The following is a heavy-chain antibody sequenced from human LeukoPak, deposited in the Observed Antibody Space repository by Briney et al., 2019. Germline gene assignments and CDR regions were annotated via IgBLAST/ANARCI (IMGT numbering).Heavy chain of an antibody. D-gene: IGHD3-22*01. J-gene: IGHJ4*02. CDR3: ARDGGYYYDSSGSDY. Sequence: SETLSLTCTVSGGSISSSSYYWGWIRQPPGKGLEWIGSIYYSGSTYYNPSLKSRVTISVDTSKNQFSLKLSSVTAADTAVYYCARDGGYYYDSSGSDYWGQGTLVTVSS. CDR1: GGSISSSSYY. CDR2: IYYSGST. V-gene: IGHV4-39*07.